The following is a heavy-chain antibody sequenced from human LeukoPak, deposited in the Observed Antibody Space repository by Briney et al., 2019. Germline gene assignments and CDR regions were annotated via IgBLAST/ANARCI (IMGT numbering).Heavy chain of an antibody. J-gene: IGHJ4*02. CDR3: ARKSGSGNFPLDY. V-gene: IGHV3-30*04. CDR1: GFTFSYYA. CDR2: ISYDGDNK. Sequence: GGSLRLSCAASGFTFSYYAIHWVRQAPGKGLEWVAVISYDGDNKYYADSVKGRFTISRDNSKNTVFLQISSLRAEDTALYYCARKSGSGNFPLDYWGRGTLVTVSS. D-gene: IGHD3-10*01.